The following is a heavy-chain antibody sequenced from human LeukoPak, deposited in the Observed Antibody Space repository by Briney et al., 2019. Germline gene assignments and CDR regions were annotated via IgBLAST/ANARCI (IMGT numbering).Heavy chain of an antibody. V-gene: IGHV4-59*01. D-gene: IGHD3-22*01. CDR1: GGSISGYY. CDR2: IYYGGST. Sequence: SETLSLTCTVSGGSISGYYWTWIRQPPGKGLEWIGYIYYGGSTNYNPSLKSRVTISVDTSKNQFPLKLNSVTTADTAVYYCARVKYYYDSRGPYYYYYGMDVWGQGTTVTVSS. J-gene: IGHJ6*02. CDR3: ARVKYYYDSRGPYYYYYGMDV.